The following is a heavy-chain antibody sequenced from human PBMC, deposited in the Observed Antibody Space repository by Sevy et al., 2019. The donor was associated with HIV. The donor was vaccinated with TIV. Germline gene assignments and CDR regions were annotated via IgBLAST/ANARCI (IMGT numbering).Heavy chain of an antibody. CDR2: IYYSGST. D-gene: IGHD3-3*01. Sequence: SETLSLTCTVSGGSISSYYWSWIRQPPGKGLEWIGYIYYSGSTNYNPSLKSRVTISVDTSKNQFSLKLSSVTAADTAVYYCARVGDFWSGDTYGMDVWGQGTTVTVSS. J-gene: IGHJ6*02. CDR3: ARVGDFWSGDTYGMDV. V-gene: IGHV4-59*01. CDR1: GGSISSYY.